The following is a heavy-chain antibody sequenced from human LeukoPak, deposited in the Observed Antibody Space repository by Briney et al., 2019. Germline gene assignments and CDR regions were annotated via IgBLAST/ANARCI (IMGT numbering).Heavy chain of an antibody. J-gene: IGHJ4*02. CDR3: AIGLRGTRLRLGELSFPYFDY. V-gene: IGHV4-59*12. D-gene: IGHD3-16*02. CDR1: GGSISSYY. CDR2: IYYSGST. Sequence: TSETLSLTCTVSGGSISSYYWSWIRQPPGKGLEWIGYIYYSGSTNYNPSLKSRVTISVDTSKNQFSLKLSSVTAADTAVYYCAIGLRGTRLRLGELSFPYFDYWGQGTLVTVSS.